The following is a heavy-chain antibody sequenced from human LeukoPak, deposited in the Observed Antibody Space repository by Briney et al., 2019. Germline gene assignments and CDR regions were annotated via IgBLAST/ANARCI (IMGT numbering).Heavy chain of an antibody. V-gene: IGHV4-4*07. CDR1: GGSISSYY. CDR3: ARGYYYDTRNAFDI. D-gene: IGHD3-22*01. J-gene: IGHJ3*02. Sequence: SETLSLTCTVSGGSISSYYWSWIRQPAGKGLEWIGRIQTSGSTNYIPSLKSRVTISVDKSKNQFSLQLSSVTAADTAVYYCARGYYYDTRNAFDIWGQGTMVTVSS. CDR2: IQTSGST.